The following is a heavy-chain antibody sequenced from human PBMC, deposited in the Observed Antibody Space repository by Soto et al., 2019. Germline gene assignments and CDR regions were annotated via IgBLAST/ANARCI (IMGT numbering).Heavy chain of an antibody. V-gene: IGHV3-74*01. Sequence: PGGSLRLSCAASGFTFSSYWMHWVRQAPGKGLVWVSRINSDGSSTNYADSVKGRFTISRDNAKNTLYLQMNSLRAEDTAVYYCAKVWFGNAFDIWGQGTMVTVSS. D-gene: IGHD3-10*01. CDR1: GFTFSSYW. J-gene: IGHJ3*02. CDR3: AKVWFGNAFDI. CDR2: INSDGSST.